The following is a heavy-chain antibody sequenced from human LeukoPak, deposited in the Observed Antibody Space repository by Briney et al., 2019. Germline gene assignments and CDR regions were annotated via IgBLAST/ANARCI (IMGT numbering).Heavy chain of an antibody. CDR3: ARDFEVRYYGSGSPLDV. CDR2: INHSGST. V-gene: IGHV4-34*01. Sequence: SETLSLTCAVYGGSFSGYYWSWIRQPPGKGLEWIGEINHSGSTNYNPSLKSRVTISVDTSKNQFSLKLSSVTAADTAVYYCARDFEVRYYGSGSPLDVWGKGTTVTISS. D-gene: IGHD3-10*01. CDR1: GGSFSGYY. J-gene: IGHJ6*04.